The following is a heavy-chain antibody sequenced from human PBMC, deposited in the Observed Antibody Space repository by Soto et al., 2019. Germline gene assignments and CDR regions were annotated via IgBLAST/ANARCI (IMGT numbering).Heavy chain of an antibody. D-gene: IGHD4-17*01. J-gene: IGHJ6*02. V-gene: IGHV3-30-3*01. Sequence: GGSLRLSCAASGFTFSSYAMHWVRQAPGKGLEWVAVISYDGSNKYHADSVKGRFTISRDNSKNTLYLQMNSLRAEDKAVYYCARTGPFPTTVGKNYCYYYGMDVWGQGTTVTVSS. CDR3: ARTGPFPTTVGKNYCYYYGMDV. CDR1: GFTFSSYA. CDR2: ISYDGSNK.